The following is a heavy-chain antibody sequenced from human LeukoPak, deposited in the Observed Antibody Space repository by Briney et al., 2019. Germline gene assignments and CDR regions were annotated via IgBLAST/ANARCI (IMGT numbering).Heavy chain of an antibody. CDR3: ARGVGATHFDY. J-gene: IGHJ4*02. D-gene: IGHD1-26*01. CDR2: SNYIGIT. Sequence: SETLSLTCSVSGGSILDYYWPWIRQAPGKGLEWIGYSNYIGITNYNPSLESRVTISVDTSKNQFSLKVTSVTAADTAVYYCARGVGATHFDYCGQGTLVTVSS. CDR1: GGSILDYY. V-gene: IGHV4-59*01.